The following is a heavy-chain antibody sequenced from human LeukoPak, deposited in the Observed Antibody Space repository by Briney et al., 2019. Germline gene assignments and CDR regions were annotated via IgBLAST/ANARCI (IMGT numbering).Heavy chain of an antibody. CDR1: GFTFGDYF. D-gene: IGHD6-19*01. CDR3: SRGSGWLSVY. J-gene: IGHJ4*02. Sequence: GSLRLSCTASGFTFGDYFMSWFRQAPGKGLEWIGFISGGTTEYAASVKGRFTISRDDSTSIAYLQMNSLTTEDTAVYYCSRGSGWLSVYWGQGTLVTVSS. CDR2: ISGGTT. V-gene: IGHV3-49*03.